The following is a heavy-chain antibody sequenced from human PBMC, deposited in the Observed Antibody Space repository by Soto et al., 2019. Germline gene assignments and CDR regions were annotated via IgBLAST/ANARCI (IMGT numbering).Heavy chain of an antibody. Sequence: QVQLQESGPGLVKPSQTLSLTCTVSGGSISSGGYYWSWIRQHPGKGLEWIGYIYYSGSTYYNPSLKSRVTISVDTSKNQFSLKLSSVTAADTAVYYCARGVNMVRRVIHTPYFDYWGQGTLVTVSS. V-gene: IGHV4-31*03. CDR1: GGSISSGGYY. CDR2: IYYSGST. J-gene: IGHJ4*02. CDR3: ARGVNMVRRVIHTPYFDY. D-gene: IGHD3-10*01.